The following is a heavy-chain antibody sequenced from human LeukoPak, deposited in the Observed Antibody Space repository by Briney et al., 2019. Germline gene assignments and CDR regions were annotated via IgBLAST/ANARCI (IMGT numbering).Heavy chain of an antibody. D-gene: IGHD4-23*01. V-gene: IGHV3-48*02. CDR3: AREDGGKADI. CDR1: GFTFSRYS. CDR2: ISSSNNTI. J-gene: IGHJ3*02. Sequence: GGSLRLSCAASGFTFSRYSMNWVRQTPGKGLEWVSYISSSNNTIDYADSVKGRFSISRDNAKNSLYLLMKSLRDEDTAAYYCAREDGGKADIWGQGTMVTVSS.